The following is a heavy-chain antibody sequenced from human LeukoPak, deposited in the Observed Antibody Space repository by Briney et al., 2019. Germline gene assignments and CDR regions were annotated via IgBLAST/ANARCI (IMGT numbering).Heavy chain of an antibody. CDR3: ARFSPRAMGNYFDF. D-gene: IGHD7-27*01. CDR1: GGSLSSGSYS. CDR2: IYPRGST. J-gene: IGHJ4*02. V-gene: IGHV4-30-2*01. Sequence: SQTLSLTCAVSGGSLSSGSYSWGWIRQPRGKGLEWIGYIYPRGSTYYNPSLKSRVTMSLDRSANQFSLNLSSVTAADTAVYYCARFSPRAMGNYFDFWGQGTLVTVSS.